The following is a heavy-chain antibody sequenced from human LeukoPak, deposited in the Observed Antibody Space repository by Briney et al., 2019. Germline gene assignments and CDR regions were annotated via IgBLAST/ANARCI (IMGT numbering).Heavy chain of an antibody. CDR2: IYYCGST. CDR3: ARGLEAWGSYYQAWFDP. J-gene: IGHJ5*02. V-gene: IGHV4-39*07. Sequence: PSETLSLTCTVSGGSISSSSYYWGWIRPPRGKGLEWFGSIYYCGSTYYNPSIKSRVTISVDTSKNQFSLKLSSVTAADAAVYDCARGLEAWGSYYQAWFDPWGQGTLVTVSS. CDR1: GGSISSSSYY. D-gene: IGHD3-10*01.